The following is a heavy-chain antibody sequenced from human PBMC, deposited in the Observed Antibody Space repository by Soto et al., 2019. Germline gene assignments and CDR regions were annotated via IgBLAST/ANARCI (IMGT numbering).Heavy chain of an antibody. CDR3: ARGHYYYGMDV. CDR2: IYYSGTT. V-gene: IGHV4-30-2*01. J-gene: IGHJ6*02. Sequence: SETLSLTCTVSNGSVSSGTYSWSWVRQPPGKGLEWIGYIYYSGTTYYTPSLKSRLTTSMDRANDHFSLNLTSVTAADTAVYFCARGHYYYGMDVWGRGITVTVSS. CDR1: NGSVSSGTYS.